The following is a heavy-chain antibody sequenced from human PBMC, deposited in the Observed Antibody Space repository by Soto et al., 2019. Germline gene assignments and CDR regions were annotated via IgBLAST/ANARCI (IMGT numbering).Heavy chain of an antibody. V-gene: IGHV4-59*01. CDR1: GDSIRSYY. Sequence: RASETLSLTCTVPGDSIRSYYWSWIRQPPGKGLEWIGYIYYSGYTSYNPSLKSRVTISVDTSKNQFSLKLNCVTAADTAVYYCARCFSGNYPSRPEEQYYFDSWGQGTLVTVSS. CDR2: IYYSGYT. D-gene: IGHD1-26*01. J-gene: IGHJ4*02. CDR3: ARCFSGNYPSRPEEQYYFDS.